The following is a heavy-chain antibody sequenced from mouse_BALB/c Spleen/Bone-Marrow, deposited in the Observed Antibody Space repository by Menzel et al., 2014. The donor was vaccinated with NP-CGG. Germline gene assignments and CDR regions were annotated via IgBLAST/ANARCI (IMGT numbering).Heavy chain of an antibody. CDR3: ARKGAMITHYYAMDY. J-gene: IGHJ4*01. CDR1: GFTFSSFG. CDR2: ISNGRSTT. V-gene: IGHV5-17*02. D-gene: IGHD2-4*01. Sequence: EVKLVESGGGLVQPGGSRKLSCAASGFTFSSFGMHWVRQAPEKGLEWVAYISNGRSTTYYADTVKGRFTISRDNPKNTLFLQMTSLRSEDTAMYYCARKGAMITHYYAMDYWGQGTSVTVSS.